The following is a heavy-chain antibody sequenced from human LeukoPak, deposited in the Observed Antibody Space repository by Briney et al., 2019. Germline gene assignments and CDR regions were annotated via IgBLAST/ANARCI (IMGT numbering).Heavy chain of an antibody. J-gene: IGHJ5*02. CDR1: GFPFSSHA. V-gene: IGHV3-23*01. CDR3: VREAGYCAPVCVKTNWFDP. Sequence: GGSLRLSCAASGFPFSSHAMSWVRQPPGNGLEWGAAISNGKTYYADSVRGRFAISRDGSTNTVYLHMNSLRDEDTALYHCVREAGYCAPVCVKTNWFDPWGQGTLVTVSS. CDR2: ISNGKT. D-gene: IGHD2-15*01.